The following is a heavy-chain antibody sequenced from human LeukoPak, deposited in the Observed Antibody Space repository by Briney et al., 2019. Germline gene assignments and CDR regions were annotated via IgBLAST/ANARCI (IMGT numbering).Heavy chain of an antibody. Sequence: SETLSLTCTVSGGSISSYYWSWIRQPPGMGLEWIGYIYYSGSTNYNPSLKSRVTISVDTSKNQFSLKLSSVTAADTAVYYCARGNYDYVWGSYWAANWFDPWGQGTLVTVSS. CDR2: IYYSGST. V-gene: IGHV4-59*01. CDR3: ARGNYDYVWGSYWAANWFDP. D-gene: IGHD3-16*01. CDR1: GGSISSYY. J-gene: IGHJ5*02.